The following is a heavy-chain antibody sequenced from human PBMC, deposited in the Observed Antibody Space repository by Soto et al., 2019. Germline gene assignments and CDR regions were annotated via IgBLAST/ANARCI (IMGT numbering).Heavy chain of an antibody. Sequence: EVQLVESGGGLVQPGESLKLSCAASGFTLSGSAVHWVRQASGKGLEWVGRIRSKTHSYATEYIASVKGRFTMSRDDSNNTAYLQMNGLKTDDTAVYYCTRSGGSYSFGYRGQGTLVTVSS. CDR2: IRSKTHSYAT. CDR1: GFTLSGSA. V-gene: IGHV3-73*02. D-gene: IGHD1-26*01. J-gene: IGHJ4*02. CDR3: TRSGGSYSFGY.